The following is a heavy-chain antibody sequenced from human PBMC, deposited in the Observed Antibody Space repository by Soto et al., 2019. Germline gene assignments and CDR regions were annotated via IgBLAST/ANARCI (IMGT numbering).Heavy chain of an antibody. Sequence: QVQLQESGPGLVKPSETLSLTCTVSGGSISSYYWSWIRQPPGKGLEWIGYIYYSGSTNYNPSLKSRVTISVDTSKNQFSLKLSSVTAADTAVYYCAGLGGDVWGQGTTVTVSS. CDR2: IYYSGST. CDR3: AGLGGDV. V-gene: IGHV4-59*01. D-gene: IGHD3-16*01. J-gene: IGHJ6*02. CDR1: GGSISSYY.